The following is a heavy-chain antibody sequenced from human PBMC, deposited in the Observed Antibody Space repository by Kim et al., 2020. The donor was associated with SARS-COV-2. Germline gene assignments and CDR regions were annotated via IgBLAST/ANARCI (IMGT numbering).Heavy chain of an antibody. CDR1: GGTFSSYA. V-gene: IGHV1-69*04. J-gene: IGHJ6*02. CDR3: ARGLQLEDYYGMDV. D-gene: IGHD6-6*01. Sequence: SVKVSCKASGGTFSSYAISWVRQAPGQGLEWMGRIIPILGIANYAQKFQGRVTITADKSTSTAYMELSSLRSEDTAVYYCARGLQLEDYYGMDVWVQGTTVTVSS. CDR2: IIPILGIA.